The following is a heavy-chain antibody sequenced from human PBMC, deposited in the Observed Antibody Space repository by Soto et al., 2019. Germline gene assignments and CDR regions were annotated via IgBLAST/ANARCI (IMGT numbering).Heavy chain of an antibody. D-gene: IGHD4-17*01. J-gene: IGHJ6*02. V-gene: IGHV1-69*12. CDR2: IIPIFGTA. CDR3: ARRLGNDYGDYKNYYYGMDV. CDR1: GGTFSSYA. Sequence: QVQLVQSGAEVKKPGSSVKVSCKASGGTFSSYAISWVRQAPGQGLEWMGGIIPIFGTANYAQKFQGRVTITADESTSTAYMELSSLRSEDTAVYYCARRLGNDYGDYKNYYYGMDVWGQGTTVTVSS.